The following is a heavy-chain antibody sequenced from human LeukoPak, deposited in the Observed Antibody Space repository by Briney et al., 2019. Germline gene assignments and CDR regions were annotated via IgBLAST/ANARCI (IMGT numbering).Heavy chain of an antibody. Sequence: PSETLSLTCAVSGGSISSSNWGSWVRQPPGKGLEWIGEIYHSGSTNYNPSLKSRVTISVDKTKNQFSLKLSSMTAADTAMYYCARDSRRYFESNWFDPWGQGTLVTVSS. J-gene: IGHJ5*02. D-gene: IGHD3-9*01. CDR2: IYHSGST. CDR1: GGSISSSNW. CDR3: ARDSRRYFESNWFDP. V-gene: IGHV4-4*02.